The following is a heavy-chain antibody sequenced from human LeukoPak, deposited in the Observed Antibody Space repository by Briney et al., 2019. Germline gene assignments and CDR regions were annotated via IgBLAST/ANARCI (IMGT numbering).Heavy chain of an antibody. Sequence: GGSLRLSCAASGFTFSTYWMHWVRQAPGKGLVWVSRIKSDGSTNYADSVKGRFTISRDNAKNTLSLQMNSLRAEDTGVYYCARAPSEIGGYYPEYFRHWGQGTLVTASS. CDR3: ARAPSEIGGYYPEYFRH. CDR2: IKSDGST. J-gene: IGHJ1*01. D-gene: IGHD3-22*01. V-gene: IGHV3-74*01. CDR1: GFTFSTYW.